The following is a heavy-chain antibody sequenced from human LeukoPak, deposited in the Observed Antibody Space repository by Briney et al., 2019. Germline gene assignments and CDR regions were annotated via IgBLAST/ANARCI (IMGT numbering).Heavy chain of an antibody. V-gene: IGHV3-21*06. CDR3: LRGDRRDY. CDR1: GFTFNTYS. Sequence: GGSLRLSCEASGFTFNTYSMNWARQAPGKGLEWVSFIYSDNTHYSDSVKGRFIISRDNAKDSLYLQMNSLRVEDTAVYYCLRGDRRDYWGQGTLVTVSS. CDR2: IYSDNT. J-gene: IGHJ4*02.